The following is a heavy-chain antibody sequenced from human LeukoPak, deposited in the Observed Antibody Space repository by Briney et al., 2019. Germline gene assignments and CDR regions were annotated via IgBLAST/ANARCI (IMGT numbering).Heavy chain of an antibody. Sequence: PGGSLRLSCAASGFTFSSYAMSWVRQAPGKGLEWVSTISGGGGSTYYADSVKGRFTISRDNSKNTLDLQMNSLKVEDTAVYYCAKFRYHSNDNNYLDFNYWGQGTLVTVSS. D-gene: IGHD3-22*01. CDR1: GFTFSSYA. CDR3: AKFRYHSNDNNYLDFNY. CDR2: ISGGGGST. J-gene: IGHJ4*02. V-gene: IGHV3-23*01.